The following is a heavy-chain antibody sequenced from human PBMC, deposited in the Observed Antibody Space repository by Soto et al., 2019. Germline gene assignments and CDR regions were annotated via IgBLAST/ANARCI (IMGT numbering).Heavy chain of an antibody. D-gene: IGHD2-15*01. CDR3: ARDLVVVAAAKRYFDY. CDR2: IYYSGST. Sequence: SETLSLTCTVSGGSISSGDSYWSWIRQPPGKGLEWIGYIYYSGSTYYNPSLKSRVTISVDTSRNQFSLKLSSVTAADTAMYYCARDLVVVAAAKRYFDYWGQGALVTVSS. J-gene: IGHJ4*02. V-gene: IGHV4-30-4*01. CDR1: GGSISSGDSY.